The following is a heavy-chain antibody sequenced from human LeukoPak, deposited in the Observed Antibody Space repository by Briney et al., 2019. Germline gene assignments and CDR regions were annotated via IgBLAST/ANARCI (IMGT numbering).Heavy chain of an antibody. CDR3: MRSYYYDSSGYSIDY. V-gene: IGHV4-39*01. J-gene: IGHJ4*02. CDR1: GGSISSSSYY. Sequence: SETLSLTCTVSGGSISSSSYYWGWIRQPPGKGLEWIGSICYSGSTYYNPSLKSRVTISVDTSKNQFSLKLSSVTAADTAVYYCMRSYYYDSSGYSIDYWGQGTLVTVSS. D-gene: IGHD3-22*01. CDR2: ICYSGST.